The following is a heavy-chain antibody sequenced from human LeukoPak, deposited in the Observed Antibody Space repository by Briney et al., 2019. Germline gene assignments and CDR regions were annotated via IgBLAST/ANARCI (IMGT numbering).Heavy chain of an antibody. CDR2: ISSSGSTI. V-gene: IGHV3-11*04. D-gene: IGHD3-3*01. CDR3: ARGSPDFWSPYNWFDP. J-gene: IGHJ5*02. Sequence: GGSLRLSCAASEFPFSDYWMSWIRQAPGKGLEWVSYISSSGSTIYYADSVKGRFTISRDNAKNSLYLQMNSLRAEDTAVYYCARGSPDFWSPYNWFDPWGQGTLVTVSS. CDR1: EFPFSDYW.